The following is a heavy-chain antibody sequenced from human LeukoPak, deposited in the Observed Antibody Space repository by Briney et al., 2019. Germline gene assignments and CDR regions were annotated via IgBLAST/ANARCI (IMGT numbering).Heavy chain of an antibody. J-gene: IGHJ4*02. V-gene: IGHV3-33*01. CDR2: IWYDGSNK. CDR1: GFTFSSYG. D-gene: IGHD3-22*01. CDR3: ARADYYDSSGYYRTTAGDY. Sequence: PGGSLRLSCAASGFTFSSYGMPWVHQAPGKGLEWVAVIWYDGSNKYYADSVKGRFTISRDNSKNTLYLQMNSLRAEDTAVCYCARADYYDSSGYYRTTAGDYWGQGTLVTVSS.